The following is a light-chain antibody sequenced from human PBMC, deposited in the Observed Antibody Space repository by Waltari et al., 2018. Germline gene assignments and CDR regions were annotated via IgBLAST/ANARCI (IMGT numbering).Light chain of an antibody. CDR2: DNS. J-gene: IGLJ3*02. V-gene: IGLV3-21*02. CDR1: KLGSKG. CDR3: QVWDTSSDHLWV. Sequence: SYVLTQPPSVSVAPGQTARISCGGTKLGSKGVHWYRQKPGQAPVLFVYDNSDRPSGIPERLSGSNSGNTATLTINRVEAGDEADYYCQVWDTSSDHLWVFGGGTKLTVL.